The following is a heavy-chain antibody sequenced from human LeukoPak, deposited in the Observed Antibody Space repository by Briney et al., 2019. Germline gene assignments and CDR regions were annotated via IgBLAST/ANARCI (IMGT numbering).Heavy chain of an antibody. J-gene: IGHJ4*02. CDR3: AREEIAARFDY. D-gene: IGHD6-6*01. V-gene: IGHV3-48*04. CDR2: ISSSGSTI. CDR1: GFTFSNCS. Sequence: GGSLRLSCAASGFTFSNCSMNWVRQAPGKGLEWVSYISSSGSTIYYADSVKGRFTISRDNAKNSLYLQMNSLRAEDTAVYYCAREEIAARFDYWGQGTLVTVSS.